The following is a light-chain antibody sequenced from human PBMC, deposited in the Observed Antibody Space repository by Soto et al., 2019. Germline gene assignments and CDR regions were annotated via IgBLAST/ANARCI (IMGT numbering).Light chain of an antibody. V-gene: IGKV1-17*01. CDR1: QGIRND. CDR2: AAS. J-gene: IGKJ1*01. CDR3: QQYNSYVWT. Sequence: DVQMTQSPGALSASVGGGCTITCRASQGIRNDLGWYQQKPGKAPKRLIYAASSLQSGVPSRFSGSGSGTEFTLTISSLQPEDFATYYCQQYNSYVWTFGQGTKVDIK.